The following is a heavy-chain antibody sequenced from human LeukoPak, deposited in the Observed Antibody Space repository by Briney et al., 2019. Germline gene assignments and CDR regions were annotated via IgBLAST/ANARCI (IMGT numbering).Heavy chain of an antibody. J-gene: IGHJ5*02. CDR2: IKQDGSEK. D-gene: IGHD3-9*01. CDR3: AKDHSDYDILTGYYRMVGKNWFDP. Sequence: GGSLRLSCAASGFTFSTYWMSWVRQAPGKGLEWVANIKQDGSEKYYVDSVKGRFTISRDNSKNTLYLQMNSLRAEDTAVYYCAKDHSDYDILTGYYRMVGKNWFDPWGQGTLVTVSS. V-gene: IGHV3-7*01. CDR1: GFTFSTYW.